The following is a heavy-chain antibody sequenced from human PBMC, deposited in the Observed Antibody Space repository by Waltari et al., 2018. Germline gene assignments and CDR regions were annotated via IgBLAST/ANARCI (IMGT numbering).Heavy chain of an antibody. V-gene: IGHV3-30-3*01. J-gene: IGHJ4*02. CDR3: ARDVQLFHSGEF. D-gene: IGHD2-15*01. CDR2: ISFDRGYK. CDR1: GLSLDKFA. Sequence: VQLVESGVGVVQPGRYLTLFCAASGLSLDKFAMHWFRQPPGKGLEWVAVISFDRGYKYYADSVKGRLTIFRDNSQNKLYLQMNSLRPEDTALYCCARDVQLFHSGEFWGQGTLLTVSS.